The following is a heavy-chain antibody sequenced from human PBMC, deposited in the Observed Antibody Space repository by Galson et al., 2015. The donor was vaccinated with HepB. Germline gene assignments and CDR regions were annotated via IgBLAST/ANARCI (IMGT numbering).Heavy chain of an antibody. J-gene: IGHJ4*02. CDR2: ISYDGSNK. CDR1: GFTFSSYA. V-gene: IGHV3-30-3*01. CDR3: ARDGKSYYYDSSGSTPAPNFDY. D-gene: IGHD3-22*01. Sequence: SLRLSCAASGFTFSSYAMHWVRQAPGKGLEWVAVISYDGSNKYYADSVKGRFTISRDNSKNTLYLQMNSLRAEDTAVYYCARDGKSYYYDSSGSTPAPNFDYWGQGTLVTVSS.